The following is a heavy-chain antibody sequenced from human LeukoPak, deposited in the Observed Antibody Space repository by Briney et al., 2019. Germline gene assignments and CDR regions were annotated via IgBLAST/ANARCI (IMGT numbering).Heavy chain of an antibody. CDR3: ARDHRYSSWN. J-gene: IGHJ4*02. CDR1: GVTFSSYW. CDR2: IKQDGSEK. D-gene: IGHD5-18*01. V-gene: IGHV3-7*05. Sequence: GGSLRLSCAGSGVTFSSYWMSWVRQAPGKGLEWVANIKQDGSEKYYVDSVKGRFTISKDNAKNSLYLQMNSLRAEDTAVYYSARDHRYSSWNWGQGTLVTVSS.